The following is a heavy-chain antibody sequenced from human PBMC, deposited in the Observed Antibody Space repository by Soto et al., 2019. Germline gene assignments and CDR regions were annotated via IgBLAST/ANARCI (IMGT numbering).Heavy chain of an antibody. CDR1: GGSISSYY. V-gene: IGHV4-59*01. Sequence: SETLSLTCTVSGGSISSYYWSWIRQPPGKGLEWIGYIYYSGSTNYNPSLKSRVTISVDTSKNQFSLKLSSVTAADTAVYYCARVERDGYNYFYYFDYWGQGXLVTVYS. CDR2: IYYSGST. CDR3: ARVERDGYNYFYYFDY. D-gene: IGHD5-12*01. J-gene: IGHJ4*02.